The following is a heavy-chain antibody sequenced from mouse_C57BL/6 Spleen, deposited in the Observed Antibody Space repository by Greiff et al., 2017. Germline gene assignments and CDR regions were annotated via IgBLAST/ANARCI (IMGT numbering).Heavy chain of an antibody. CDR3: TKTAQARGMDY. V-gene: IGHV1-15*01. Sequence: QVQLQQSGAELVRPGASVTLSCKASGYTFTDYEMHWVKQTPVHGLEWIGAIDPETGGTAYNQKFKGKAILTADKSSSTAYMELRSLTSEDSAVYYCTKTAQARGMDYWGQAASVTVSS. J-gene: IGHJ4*01. CDR2: IDPETGGT. D-gene: IGHD3-2*02. CDR1: GYTFTDYE.